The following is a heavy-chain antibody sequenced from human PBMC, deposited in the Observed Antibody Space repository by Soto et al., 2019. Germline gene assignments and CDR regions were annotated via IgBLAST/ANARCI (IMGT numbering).Heavy chain of an antibody. CDR2: INAGNGNT. D-gene: IGHD1-26*01. V-gene: IGHV1-3*01. Sequence: ASVKVSCKASGYTFTSYAMHWVRQAPGQRLEWMGWINAGNGNTKYSQKFQGRVTITRDTSASTAYMELSSLRSEDTAVYYCARGYSGSPGDAFDIWGQGTMVTVS. J-gene: IGHJ3*02. CDR3: ARGYSGSPGDAFDI. CDR1: GYTFTSYA.